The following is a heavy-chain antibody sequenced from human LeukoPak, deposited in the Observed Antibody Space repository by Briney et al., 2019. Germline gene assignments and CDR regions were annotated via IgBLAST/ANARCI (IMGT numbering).Heavy chain of an antibody. V-gene: IGHV1-2*02. D-gene: IGHD2-15*01. CDR3: ARGVVAATHYYYMDG. CDR1: GYTFTGYY. Sequence: GASVKVSCKASGYTFTGYYVHWVRQAPGQGLEWMGWINPNSGGRNYAQKFQGRVTMTRDTSISTAYMELSRLRSDDTAVYYCARGVVAATHYYYMDGWGKETTVTVSS. CDR2: INPNSGGR. J-gene: IGHJ6*03.